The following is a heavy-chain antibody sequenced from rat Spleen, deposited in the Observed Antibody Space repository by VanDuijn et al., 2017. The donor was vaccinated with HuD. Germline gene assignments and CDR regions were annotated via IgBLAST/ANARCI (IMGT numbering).Heavy chain of an antibody. Sequence: EVQLVESGGGLVQPGRSLKLSCAASGFTFSDYYMAWVRQAPKKGLEWVASISYEGSNTFYGDSVKGRFTISRDNAKSTLYLQMDSLRSEDTATYYCARIGIDYSSSYVMDAWGQGASVTVSS. CDR1: GFTFSDYY. CDR2: ISYEGSNT. D-gene: IGHD1-2*01. J-gene: IGHJ4*01. V-gene: IGHV5-22*01. CDR3: ARIGIDYSSSYVMDA.